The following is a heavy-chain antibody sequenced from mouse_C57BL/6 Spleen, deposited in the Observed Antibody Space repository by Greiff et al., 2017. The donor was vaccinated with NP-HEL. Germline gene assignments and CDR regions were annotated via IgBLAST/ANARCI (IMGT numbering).Heavy chain of an antibody. Sequence: QVQLKESGAELVKPGASVKISCKASGYAFSSYWMNWVKQRPGKGLEWIGQIYPGDGDTNYNGKFKGKATLTADKSSSTAYMQLSSLTSEDSAVYFCARIYYGNYEGYYYAMDYWGQGTSVTVSS. CDR2: IYPGDGDT. D-gene: IGHD2-1*01. J-gene: IGHJ4*01. V-gene: IGHV1-80*01. CDR3: ARIYYGNYEGYYYAMDY. CDR1: GYAFSSYW.